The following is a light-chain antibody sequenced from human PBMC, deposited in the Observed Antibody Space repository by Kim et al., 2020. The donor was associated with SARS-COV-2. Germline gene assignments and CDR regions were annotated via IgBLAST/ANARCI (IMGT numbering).Light chain of an antibody. J-gene: IGKJ2*01. CDR2: DAA. CDR3: HQYNSYSHT. V-gene: IGKV1-5*01. CDR1: QSITRW. Sequence: SASVRDRVTMTCRASQSITRWLACYQQKPGKAPKLLIYDAASLKRGVPSRFSGSGSGTEFTLTISSLQPDDFATYYCHQYNSYSHTFGQGSKLEI.